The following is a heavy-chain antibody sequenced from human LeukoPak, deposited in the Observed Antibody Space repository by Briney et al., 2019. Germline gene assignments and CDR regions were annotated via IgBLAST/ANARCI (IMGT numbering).Heavy chain of an antibody. Sequence: SETLSLTCTVSGGSISSYYWSWIRQPPGKGLEWIGYIYYSGSTNYNPSLMSRVTISVDTSKNQFSLKLSSVTAADTAVYYCARHTAVAGHFDYWGQGTLVTVSS. CDR1: GGSISSYY. CDR3: ARHTAVAGHFDY. D-gene: IGHD6-19*01. V-gene: IGHV4-59*08. CDR2: IYYSGST. J-gene: IGHJ4*02.